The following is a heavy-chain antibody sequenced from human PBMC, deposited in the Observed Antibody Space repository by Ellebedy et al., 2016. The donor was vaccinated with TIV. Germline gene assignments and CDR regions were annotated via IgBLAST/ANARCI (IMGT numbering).Heavy chain of an antibody. CDR1: GFIFRRYD. CDR2: ISSSMISI. Sequence: GGSLRLXXAPSGFIFRRYDMNWVRQAPGKGLEWLASISSSMISIYYADSVKGRFTISRDNARNSLYLQMNSLRAEDTAVYFCARRNDFDVWGQGTMVTVSS. CDR3: ARRNDFDV. V-gene: IGHV3-21*01. J-gene: IGHJ3*01.